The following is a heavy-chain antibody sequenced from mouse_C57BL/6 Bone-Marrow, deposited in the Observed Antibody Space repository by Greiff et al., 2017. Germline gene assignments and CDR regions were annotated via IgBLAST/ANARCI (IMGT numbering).Heavy chain of an antibody. Sequence: EVQVVESGGGLVKPGGSLKLSCAASGFTFSDYGMHWVRQAPEKGLEWVAYISSGSSTISYADTVKGRFTISRANAKNTLYLQMTSLRSEDTAMFYCTRRITLWGQGTLVTVSA. J-gene: IGHJ3*01. CDR2: ISSGSSTI. CDR1: GFTFSDYG. D-gene: IGHD2-4*01. CDR3: TRRITL. V-gene: IGHV5-17*01.